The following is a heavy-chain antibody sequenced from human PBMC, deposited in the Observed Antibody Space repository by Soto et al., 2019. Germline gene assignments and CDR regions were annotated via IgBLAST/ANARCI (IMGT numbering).Heavy chain of an antibody. Sequence: QVQLVESGGGVVQPGRSLRLSCAASGFTFSSYGMHWVRQAPGKGLEWVAVIWYDGSNKYYADSVKGRFTISRDNSKNTLYLQMNSLRAEDTAVYYCARDGLIGPNDPIYFDYWGQGTLVTVSS. J-gene: IGHJ4*02. D-gene: IGHD1-1*01. CDR1: GFTFSSYG. CDR2: IWYDGSNK. CDR3: ARDGLIGPNDPIYFDY. V-gene: IGHV3-33*01.